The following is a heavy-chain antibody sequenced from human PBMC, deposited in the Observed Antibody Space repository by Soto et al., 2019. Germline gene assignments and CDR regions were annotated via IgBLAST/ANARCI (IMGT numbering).Heavy chain of an antibody. D-gene: IGHD3-10*01. Sequence: SETLSLTCSVSGGSIRTLDYSWNWIRQPPGKAPGSIGYVYENGNAYPEPSLKSRVTISIDVAKNQFSLKMTSITAADAGLYYCADRPHNYYGLDLWGQGTKVTVSS. CDR1: GGSIRTLDYS. CDR3: ADRPHNYYGLDL. V-gene: IGHV4-30-2*01. J-gene: IGHJ5*02. CDR2: VYENGNA.